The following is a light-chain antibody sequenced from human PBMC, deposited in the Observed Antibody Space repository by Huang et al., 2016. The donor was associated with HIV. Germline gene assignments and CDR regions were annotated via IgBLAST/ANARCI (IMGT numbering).Light chain of an antibody. V-gene: IGKV3-15*01. CDR3: QQYNSWPPLT. CDR2: GAS. J-gene: IGKJ4*01. CDR1: QNINNT. Sequence: EIVMTQSPATLSVSPGERATLSCRASQNINNTLAWYPQIPGQAPRLLIYGASTRATGFPARFSGSGSGTEFTLTISSLQSEDFALYYCQQYNSWPPLTFGGGTKVEIK.